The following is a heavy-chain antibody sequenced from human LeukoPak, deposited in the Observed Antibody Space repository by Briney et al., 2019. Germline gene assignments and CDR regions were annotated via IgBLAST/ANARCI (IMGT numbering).Heavy chain of an antibody. Sequence: ASVKVSRKASGYIFTGYYLHWVRQAPGQGLEWMGWMNPNSGGTKYAQKFQGRVSMTRDTSISTAYMELSGLRSDDTAVYYCLLVAAAVGDYWGQGTLVTVSS. D-gene: IGHD2-15*01. J-gene: IGHJ4*02. CDR2: MNPNSGGT. CDR3: LLVAAAVGDY. CDR1: GYIFTGYY. V-gene: IGHV1-2*02.